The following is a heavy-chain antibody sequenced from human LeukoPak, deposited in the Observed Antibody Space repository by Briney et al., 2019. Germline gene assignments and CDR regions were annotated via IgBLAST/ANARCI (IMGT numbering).Heavy chain of an antibody. V-gene: IGHV3-7*05. CDR1: GFTFSSYW. CDR3: ARDATPDGVILDY. J-gene: IGHJ4*02. D-gene: IGHD2-8*02. CDR2: INQDGSEE. Sequence: SGGSLRLSCAASGFTFSSYWMTWVRQAPGKGLEWVANINQDGSEEYYVDSLMGRFSISRDNAKKSLYLRMNSLRADDTAVYYCARDATPDGVILDYWGQGALVTVSS.